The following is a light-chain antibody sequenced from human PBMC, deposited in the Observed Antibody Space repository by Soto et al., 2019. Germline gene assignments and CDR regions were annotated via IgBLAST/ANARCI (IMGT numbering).Light chain of an antibody. CDR3: QQYNTYWT. CDR1: QSLSSW. Sequence: DIQMTQSPSTLSASVGDRVTITCGASQSLSSWLAWYQQKPGRAPKLLIYDASSLQSGVPSRFSGSGSGTEFTLTISSLQPDDFATYYCQQYNTYWTFGQGTKVDI. V-gene: IGKV1-5*01. CDR2: DAS. J-gene: IGKJ1*01.